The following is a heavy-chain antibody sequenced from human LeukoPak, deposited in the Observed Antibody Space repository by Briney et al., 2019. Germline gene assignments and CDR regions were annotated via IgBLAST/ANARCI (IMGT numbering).Heavy chain of an antibody. CDR3: ARDPRNKGFDP. V-gene: IGHV3-74*01. Sequence: PGGSLRLSCAASGFTLSYYWMHWVRQGPGKGLVWVSTINGDGSSTNYADSVRGRFTISRDNAKNTLYLEMNSLRVEDTAVYYCARDPRNKGFDPWGQGTLVTVPS. CDR1: GFTLSYYW. J-gene: IGHJ5*02. D-gene: IGHD1/OR15-1a*01. CDR2: INGDGSST.